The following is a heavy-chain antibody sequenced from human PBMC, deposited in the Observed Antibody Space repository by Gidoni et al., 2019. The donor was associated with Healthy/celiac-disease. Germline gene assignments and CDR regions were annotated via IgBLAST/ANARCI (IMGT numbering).Heavy chain of an antibody. CDR3: ARVLYDYGDYGMDV. D-gene: IGHD4-17*01. CDR2: ISSSGSTI. J-gene: IGHJ6*02. V-gene: IGHV3-48*03. Sequence: EVQLVESGGGVVQPGGSLRLSCAASVFTFSSYEMNWVRQAPGKGLEWVSYISSSGSTIYYADSVKGRFTISRDNAKNSLYLQMNSLRAEDTAVYYCARVLYDYGDYGMDVWGQGTTVTVSS. CDR1: VFTFSSYE.